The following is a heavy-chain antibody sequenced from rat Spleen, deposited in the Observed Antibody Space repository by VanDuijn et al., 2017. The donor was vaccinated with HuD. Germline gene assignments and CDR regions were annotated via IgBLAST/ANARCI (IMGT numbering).Heavy chain of an antibody. CDR1: GFTFSDYN. V-gene: IGHV5-7*01. CDR3: TREIIRGTKDWFTH. D-gene: IGHD4-3*01. CDR2: ISYDGSST. Sequence: EVQLVESGGGLVQPGRSLKLSCAASGFTFSDYNMAWVRQAPKKGLEWVATISYDGSSTYYRDSVKGRFTGSRDNAKSTVYLQMNSLRSEDTATYYCTREIIRGTKDWFTHWGQGTLVTVSS. J-gene: IGHJ3*01.